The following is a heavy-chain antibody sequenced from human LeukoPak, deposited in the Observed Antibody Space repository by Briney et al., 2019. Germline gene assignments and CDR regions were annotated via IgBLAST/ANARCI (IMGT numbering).Heavy chain of an antibody. V-gene: IGHV3-23*01. Sequence: PGGSLRLSCVVSGFTFSDYAMSWVRQAPGKGLEWVSAISGGGTPTFYADSVKGRFITSRDNSKNTLYLQMNSLRAEDTAVYYCAKTDSAGHFDYWGQGTLVTVSS. D-gene: IGHD6-13*01. CDR2: ISGGGTPT. CDR3: AKTDSAGHFDY. CDR1: GFTFSDYA. J-gene: IGHJ4*02.